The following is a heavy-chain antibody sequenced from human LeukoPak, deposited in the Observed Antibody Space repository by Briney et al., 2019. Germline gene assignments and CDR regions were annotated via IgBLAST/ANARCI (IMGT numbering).Heavy chain of an antibody. D-gene: IGHD3-3*01. CDR3: ASISPNYDFWSGTLGY. J-gene: IGHJ4*02. V-gene: IGHV4-39*01. CDR1: GGSISRSSYY. CDR2: IYYSGTT. Sequence: SETLSLTCTVSGGSISRSSYYWGWSRQPPGKGLEWVGSIYYSGTTYNNPSLQSRVTISEDTCKNQFSLKLSSVTAADTAVYYCASISPNYDFWSGTLGYWGQGTLVTVSS.